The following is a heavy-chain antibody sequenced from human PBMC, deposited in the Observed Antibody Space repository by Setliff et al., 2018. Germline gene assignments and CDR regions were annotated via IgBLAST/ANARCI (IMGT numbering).Heavy chain of an antibody. D-gene: IGHD3-10*01. J-gene: IGHJ1*01. CDR3: ARVDFTMIQGVLGL. CDR2: VYYSGYT. Sequence: SETLSLTCNVSGGSVRGTRHYWGWIRQPPGKGMEWIGSVYYSGYTYYNPSLQSRVTISVDMSKNQFSMKLTSVTAADTAVYYCARVDFTMIQGVLGLWGQGTLVTVSS. V-gene: IGHV4-39*07. CDR1: GGSVRGTRHY.